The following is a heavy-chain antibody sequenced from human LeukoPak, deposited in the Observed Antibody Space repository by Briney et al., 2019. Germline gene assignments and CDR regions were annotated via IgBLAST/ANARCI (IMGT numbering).Heavy chain of an antibody. CDR1: GFSFRDYW. CDR2: IKRDGSVK. CDR3: ARALSQGDGYNLNY. Sequence: PGGSLRLSCAASGFSFRDYWMSWLRQAPGKGLEWVANIKRDGSVKHYADSVKGRFTISRDNAKNSLYLQMNSLRAEDTAVYYCARALSQGDGYNLNYWGQGTLVTVSS. D-gene: IGHD5-24*01. J-gene: IGHJ4*02. V-gene: IGHV3-7*01.